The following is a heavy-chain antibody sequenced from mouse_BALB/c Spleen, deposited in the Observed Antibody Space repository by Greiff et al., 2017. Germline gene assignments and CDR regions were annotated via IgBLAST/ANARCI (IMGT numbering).Heavy chain of an antibody. CDR1: GFTFSSYA. CDR2: ISSGGSYT. D-gene: IGHD2-3*01. V-gene: IGHV5-9-4*01. J-gene: IGHJ4*01. CDR3: ASRRDGYAMDD. Sequence: DVKLVESGGGLVTPGGSLKLSCAASGFTFSSYAMSWVRQSPEKRLEWVAEISSGGSYTYYPDTVTGRFTISRDNAKNTLYLEMSSLRSEDTAMYYCASRRDGYAMDDWGQGTSGTVSA.